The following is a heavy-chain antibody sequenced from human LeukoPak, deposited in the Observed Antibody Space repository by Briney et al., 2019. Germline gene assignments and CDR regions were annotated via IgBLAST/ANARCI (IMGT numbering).Heavy chain of an antibody. V-gene: IGHV5-51*01. CDR1: GYSFITYW. CDR3: TRLSRLGATDTYIAY. Sequence: GESLKISCKASGYSFITYWIGWVRQLPGKGLEWMGSIYPCDSDTRYSPSFQGQVTISADKSISTAYLQWSSLKASDTAMYFCTRLSRLGATDTYIAYWGQGSLVTVSS. CDR2: IYPCDSDT. D-gene: IGHD1-26*01. J-gene: IGHJ4*02.